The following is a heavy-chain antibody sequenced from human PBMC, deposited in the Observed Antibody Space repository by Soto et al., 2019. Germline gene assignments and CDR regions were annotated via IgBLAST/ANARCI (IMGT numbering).Heavy chain of an antibody. D-gene: IGHD5-18*01. J-gene: IGHJ2*01. Sequence: QVQLVQSGAEVKKPGSSVKVSCKASGGTFSSYTISWVRQAPGQGLEWMGRIIPILGIANYAQKFQGRVTITADKSTSTAYMELRSLRSEDTAVYYCIIQLWLLGYFALWGRGPLVTVSS. CDR3: IIQLWLLGYFAL. V-gene: IGHV1-69*02. CDR2: IIPILGIA. CDR1: GGTFSSYT.